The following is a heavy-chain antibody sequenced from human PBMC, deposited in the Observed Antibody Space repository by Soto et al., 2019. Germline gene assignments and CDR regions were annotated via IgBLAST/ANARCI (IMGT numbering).Heavy chain of an antibody. CDR2: ISSSSSYI. J-gene: IGHJ5*02. Sequence: PSETLSLTCTVSGGSISSSSYYWGWVRQATGKGLEWVSSISSSSSYIYYADSVKGRFTISRDNAKNSLYLQMNSLRAEDTAVYYCARDMGPEWLSSWFDPWGQGTLVTVSS. D-gene: IGHD3-3*01. CDR3: ARDMGPEWLSSWFDP. CDR1: GGSISSSSYY. V-gene: IGHV3-21*01.